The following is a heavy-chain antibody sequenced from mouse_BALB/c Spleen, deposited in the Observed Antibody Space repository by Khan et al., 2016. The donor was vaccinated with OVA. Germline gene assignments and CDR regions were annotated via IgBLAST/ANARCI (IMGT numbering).Heavy chain of an antibody. V-gene: IGHV3-2*02. D-gene: IGHD1-1*01. CDR3: ARSNYYVYYFDY. CDR1: GYSITSGYA. Sequence: EVQLQESGPGLVKPSQSLSLTCTVTGYSITSGYAWNWIRQFPGNKLEWMGYISYSDFTNYNPSRKSRISINRETSKNQFFLQLSSVTTEDTATYYCARSNYYVYYFDYLCHGATLTVSS. CDR2: ISYSDFT. J-gene: IGHJ2*01.